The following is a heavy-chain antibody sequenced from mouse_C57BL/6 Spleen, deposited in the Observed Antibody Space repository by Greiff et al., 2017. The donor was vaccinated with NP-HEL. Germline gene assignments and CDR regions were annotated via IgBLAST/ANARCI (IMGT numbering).Heavy chain of an antibody. CDR2: ISSGSSTI. D-gene: IGHD4-1*01. CDR1: GFTFSDYG. CDR3: ARRSNWDGYFDY. V-gene: IGHV5-17*01. J-gene: IGHJ2*01. Sequence: EVKLVESGGGLVKPGGSLKLSCAASGFTFSDYGMHWVRQAPEKGLEWVAYISSGSSTIYYADTVKGRFTISRDNAKNTLFLQMTSLRSEDTAMYYCARRSNWDGYFDYWGQGTTLTVSS.